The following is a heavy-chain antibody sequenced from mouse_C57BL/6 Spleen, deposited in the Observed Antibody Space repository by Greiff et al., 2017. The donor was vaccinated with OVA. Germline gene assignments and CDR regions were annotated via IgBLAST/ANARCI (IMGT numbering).Heavy chain of an antibody. D-gene: IGHD1-1*01. V-gene: IGHV5-17*01. Sequence: EVHLVESGGGLVKPGGSLKLSCAASGFTFSDYGMHWVRQAPEKGLEWVAYISSGSSTIYYADTVKGRFTISRDNAKNTLFLQMTSLRSADTAMYYCARDYGSSYWYFDVWGTGTTVTVSS. J-gene: IGHJ1*03. CDR3: ARDYGSSYWYFDV. CDR2: ISSGSSTI. CDR1: GFTFSDYG.